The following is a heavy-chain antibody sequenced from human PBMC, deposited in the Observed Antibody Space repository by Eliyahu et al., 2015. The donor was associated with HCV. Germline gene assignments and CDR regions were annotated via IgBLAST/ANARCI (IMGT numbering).Heavy chain of an antibody. Sequence: QVQLQESGPGLVKPSETLSLTCTVSGXSISSYYWSWIRQPPGKGLEWIGYTHXSGSTHYNPSLKSRVTISVDTSRNQFSLKLSSVTAADTAVYYCASGGGGIAVAGTGGWFDPWGQGTLVTVSS. CDR3: ASGGGGIAVAGTGGWFDP. J-gene: IGHJ5*02. CDR1: GXSISSYY. V-gene: IGHV4-59*01. D-gene: IGHD6-19*01. CDR2: THXSGST.